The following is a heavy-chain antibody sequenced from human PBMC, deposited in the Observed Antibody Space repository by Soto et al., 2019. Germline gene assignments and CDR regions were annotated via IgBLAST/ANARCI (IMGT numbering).Heavy chain of an antibody. V-gene: IGHV3-74*01. Sequence: EVQLVESGGGLVQPGGSLRLSCAASGFTFSSYKMHWFGQAPGKGLVWVSRIDGDGTGTNYADSVKGRFTISRDNAKNTVYLQMNSLRVDDTAVYYCATLGGPPLGARDYWGQGTFVTVSS. J-gene: IGHJ4*02. CDR3: ATLGGPPLGARDY. CDR1: GFTFSSYK. CDR2: IDGDGTGT. D-gene: IGHD7-27*01.